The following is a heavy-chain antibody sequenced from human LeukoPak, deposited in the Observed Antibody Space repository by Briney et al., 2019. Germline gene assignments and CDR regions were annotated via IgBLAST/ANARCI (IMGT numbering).Heavy chain of an antibody. J-gene: IGHJ6*04. V-gene: IGHV4-61*01. CDR1: GGSVSSGTYY. CDR2: ISYNENT. D-gene: IGHD3-10*01. CDR3: AREASLVRGIFITRYGLDV. Sequence: PSETLSLTCTDSGGSVSSGTYYWTWIRQPPGKGLEWIAYISYNENTNYNPSLKSRLTISLDTSKNQFSLRLSSVTAADTAVYYCAREASLVRGIFITRYGLDVWGKGTTVTVSS.